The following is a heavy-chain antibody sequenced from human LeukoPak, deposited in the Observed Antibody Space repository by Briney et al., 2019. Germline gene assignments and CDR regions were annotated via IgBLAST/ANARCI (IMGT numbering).Heavy chain of an antibody. D-gene: IGHD2-2*01. CDR1: GFSVSSNY. V-gene: IGHV3-53*01. J-gene: IGHJ4*02. CDR3: AKEGCLGYCSTTSCAFAH. CDR2: TYSGGTT. Sequence: GGSLRLSCAGSGFSVSSNYMTWVRQAPGKGLEWVSFTYSGGTTYYADSVEGRCTITRENSKNTLYLQMNTLRTEDTAVYYCAKEGCLGYCSTTSCAFAHWGRGTLVTVSS.